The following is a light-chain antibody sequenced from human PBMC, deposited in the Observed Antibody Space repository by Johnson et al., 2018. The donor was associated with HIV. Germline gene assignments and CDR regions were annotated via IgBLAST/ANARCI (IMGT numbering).Light chain of an antibody. V-gene: IGLV1-51*02. CDR3: GIWHSSLSTGGV. CDR1: YSNIGNNY. J-gene: IGLJ1*01. CDR2: KND. Sequence: QSMLTQPPSVSAAPGQKVTISCSGSYSNIGNNYVSWYQQLPGTAPKLLIYKNDKRPSGIPDRFSGSKSGTSATLGITGLRTGDEADYYCGIWHSSLSTGGVFGTGTKVTVL.